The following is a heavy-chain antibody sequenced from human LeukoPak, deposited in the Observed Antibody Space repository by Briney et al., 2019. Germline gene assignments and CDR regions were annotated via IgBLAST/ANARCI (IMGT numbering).Heavy chain of an antibody. J-gene: IGHJ4*02. CDR1: GYTFTGYY. CDR3: ARGAWQWLVLRADAEFDD. V-gene: IGHV1-2*06. D-gene: IGHD6-19*01. Sequence: ASVKVSCKASGYTFTGYYMHWVRQAPGQGLEWMGRINPNGGGTNYAQKFQGRVTMTRDTSISTAYMELSRLRSDDTAVYYCARGAWQWLVLRADAEFDDWGRGTLVTVS. CDR2: INPNGGGT.